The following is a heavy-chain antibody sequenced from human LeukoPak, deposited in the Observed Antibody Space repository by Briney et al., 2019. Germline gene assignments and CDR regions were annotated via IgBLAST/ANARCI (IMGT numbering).Heavy chain of an antibody. Sequence: SETLSLTCTVSGGSISSYYWSWIRQPPGKGLEWIGYIYYSGSTNYNPSLKSRVTISVDTSKNQFSLKLSSVTAADTAVYYCARGGYSYGYYMDVWSKGTTVTVSS. D-gene: IGHD5-18*01. CDR3: ARGGYSYGYYMDV. CDR2: IYYSGST. CDR1: GGSISSYY. J-gene: IGHJ6*03. V-gene: IGHV4-59*01.